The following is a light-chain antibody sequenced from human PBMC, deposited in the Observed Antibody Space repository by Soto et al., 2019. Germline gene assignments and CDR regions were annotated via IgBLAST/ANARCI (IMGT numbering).Light chain of an antibody. Sequence: DIQMTQSPSTLSASVGDRVTITCRASQSINTWLAWYQQKPGKAPKVLIYKASSLESGVPSRFSGSGSGTEFTLTISSLQPDDFATYYCQQYNSYSLTFGQGTKVEIK. J-gene: IGKJ1*01. CDR1: QSINTW. CDR3: QQYNSYSLT. CDR2: KAS. V-gene: IGKV1-5*03.